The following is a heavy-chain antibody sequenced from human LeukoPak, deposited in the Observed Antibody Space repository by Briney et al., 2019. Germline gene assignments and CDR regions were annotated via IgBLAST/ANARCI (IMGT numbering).Heavy chain of an antibody. V-gene: IGHV3-13*01. CDR2: IGTAGDT. Sequence: GGSLRLSCAASGFTFSSYDMHWVRQATGKGLEWVSAIGTAGDTYYPGSVKGRFTISRENAKNSLYLQMNSLRAGDTAVYYCAKGDSTSCCRGEVYWGQGTLVTVSS. CDR1: GFTFSSYD. CDR3: AKGDSTSCCRGEVY. J-gene: IGHJ4*02. D-gene: IGHD2-2*01.